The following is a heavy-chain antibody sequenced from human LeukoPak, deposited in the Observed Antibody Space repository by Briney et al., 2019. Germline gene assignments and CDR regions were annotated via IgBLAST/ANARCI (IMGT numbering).Heavy chain of an antibody. J-gene: IGHJ4*02. CDR1: GVSITSDTYY. CDR2: ILHSGST. D-gene: IGHD3-3*01. Sequence: PSETLSLTCAVSGVSITSDTYYWSWIRQPPGKGLEWIGYILHSGSTYHNPSLKSRVTILVDTSKYQFSLKLSSVTAADTAVYFCARTRDFWSAYFDYWGQGILVTVSS. CDR3: ARTRDFWSAYFDY. V-gene: IGHV4-30-2*01.